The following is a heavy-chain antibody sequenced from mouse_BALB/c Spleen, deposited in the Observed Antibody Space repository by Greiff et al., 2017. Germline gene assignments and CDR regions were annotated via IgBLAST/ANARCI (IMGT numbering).Heavy chain of an antibody. Sequence: VQGVESGAELVKPGASVKLSCKASGYTFTSYDINWVRQRPEQGLEWIGWIFPGDGSTKYNEKFKGKATLTTDKSSSTAYMQLSRLTSEDSAVYFCARASMITTIYYFDYWGQGTTLTVSS. J-gene: IGHJ2*01. CDR1: GYTFTSYD. V-gene: IGHV1-85*01. CDR2: IFPGDGST. D-gene: IGHD2-4*01. CDR3: ARASMITTIYYFDY.